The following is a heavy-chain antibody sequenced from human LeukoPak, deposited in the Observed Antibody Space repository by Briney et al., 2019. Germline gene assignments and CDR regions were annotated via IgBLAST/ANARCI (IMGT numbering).Heavy chain of an antibody. J-gene: IGHJ3*02. D-gene: IGHD2-21*01. CDR3: AGGVVGAFDI. Sequence: GGSLRLSCAASGFTVSSNYMSWVRQAPGKGLEWVSGLNWNGGSTGYADSVQGRFTISRDNAKNSLYLQMNSLRAEDTALYYCAGGVVGAFDIWGQGTMVTVSS. V-gene: IGHV3-20*04. CDR1: GFTVSSNY. CDR2: LNWNGGST.